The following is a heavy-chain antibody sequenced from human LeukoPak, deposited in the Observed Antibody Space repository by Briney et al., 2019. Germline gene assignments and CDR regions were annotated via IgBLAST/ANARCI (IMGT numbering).Heavy chain of an antibody. J-gene: IGHJ4*02. CDR2: IYSSGNT. CDR1: GFTVSNNY. V-gene: IGHV3-53*01. D-gene: IGHD6-19*01. Sequence: GGSLRLSCAASGFTVSNNYMNWVRQAPGKGLEWVSTIYSSGNTYYADSVEGRFTISRDNSKNMLYLQMNSLRAEDTAVYYCARGVTNIAVGDYWGQGTLVTVSS. CDR3: ARGVTNIAVGDY.